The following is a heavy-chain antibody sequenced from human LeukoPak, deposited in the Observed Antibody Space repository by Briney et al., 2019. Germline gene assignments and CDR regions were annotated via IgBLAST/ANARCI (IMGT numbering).Heavy chain of an antibody. V-gene: IGHV1-18*04. D-gene: IGHD2-2*01. CDR3: ARVGGYCSSTSCYYLQYYFDY. Sequence: ATVKVSCKASGYTFTSYGISWVRQAPGQGLEWMGWISAYNGNTNYAQKLQGRVTMTTDTSTSTAYMELRSLRSDDTAVYYCARVGGYCSSTSCYYLQYYFDYWGQGTLVTVSS. CDR1: GYTFTSYG. CDR2: ISAYNGNT. J-gene: IGHJ4*02.